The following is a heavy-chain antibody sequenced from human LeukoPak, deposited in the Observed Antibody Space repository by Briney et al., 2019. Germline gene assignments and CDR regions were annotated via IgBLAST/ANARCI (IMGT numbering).Heavy chain of an antibody. Sequence: PSETLSLTCTVSGGSISSYYWSWIRQTPGKGLEWIGYIYHSGSTNYNPSLKSRVNISVDTSKNQFSLKLSSVTAADTALYYCASLYCSSTSCYLFHWGQGTLVTVSS. CDR2: IYHSGST. CDR1: GGSISSYY. D-gene: IGHD2-2*01. J-gene: IGHJ4*02. CDR3: ASLYCSSTSCYLFH. V-gene: IGHV4-59*08.